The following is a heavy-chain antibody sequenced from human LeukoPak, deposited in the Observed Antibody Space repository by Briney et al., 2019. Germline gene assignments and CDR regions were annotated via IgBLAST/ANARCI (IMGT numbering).Heavy chain of an antibody. D-gene: IGHD5-24*01. V-gene: IGHV3-74*01. Sequence: TGGSLRLSCAASGFTFSGYWMHWVRQGPGKGLMWVSCIKSDGSATYYADSVKGRFTISRDNAKNTLYLQINSLRAEDTAVYYCARDDNYGIQKWGQGTLVTVSS. CDR2: IKSDGSAT. CDR3: ARDDNYGIQK. J-gene: IGHJ4*02. CDR1: GFTFSGYW.